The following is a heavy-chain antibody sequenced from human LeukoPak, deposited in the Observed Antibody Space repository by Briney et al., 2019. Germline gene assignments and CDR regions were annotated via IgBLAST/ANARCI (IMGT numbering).Heavy chain of an antibody. J-gene: IGHJ4*02. D-gene: IGHD5-12*01. CDR2: ISSSSTTI. CDR3: ARDHVAHFDY. Sequence: PGGSLRLSCAASGFTFSTNNMNWVRQAPGKGLEWVSYISSSSTTIYYADSVKGRFTISRDNAKNSLYLQMNSLRDEDTAIYYCARDHVAHFDYWGQGTLVTVSS. CDR1: GFTFSTNN. V-gene: IGHV3-48*02.